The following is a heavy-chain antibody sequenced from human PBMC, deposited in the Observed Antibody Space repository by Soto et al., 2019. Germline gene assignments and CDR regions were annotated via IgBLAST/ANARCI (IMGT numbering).Heavy chain of an antibody. D-gene: IGHD2-15*01. J-gene: IGHJ4*03. Sequence: SVKVSCKTSGGTFSSYAISWVRQAPGQGLEWMGGIVPIVDTSTYAQKFQGRVTITADESTSTAYMELSSLRSDDTAIYYCVRVVAISGYPDNWGQ. CDR3: VRVVAISGYPDN. V-gene: IGHV1-69*13. CDR2: IVPIVDTS. CDR1: GGTFSSYA.